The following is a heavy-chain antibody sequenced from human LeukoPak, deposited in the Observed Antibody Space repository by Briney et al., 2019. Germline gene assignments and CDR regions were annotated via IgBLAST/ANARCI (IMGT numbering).Heavy chain of an antibody. CDR3: ARASPTVGNWFDP. V-gene: IGHV3-11*01. CDR1: GFTFSDYY. Sequence: GGSLRLSCAASGFTFSDYYMSWIRQAPGKGLEWVSYISSSDSTIYYADSVKGRFTISRDNAKNSLYLQTNSLRAEDTAVYYCARASPTVGNWFDPWGQGTLVTVSS. CDR2: ISSSDSTI. J-gene: IGHJ5*02. D-gene: IGHD4-23*01.